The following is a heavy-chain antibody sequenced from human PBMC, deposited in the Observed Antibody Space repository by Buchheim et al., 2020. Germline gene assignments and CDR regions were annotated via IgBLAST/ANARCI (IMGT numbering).Heavy chain of an antibody. V-gene: IGHV3-23*04. CDR1: GFSFSGYA. J-gene: IGHJ4*02. Sequence: EVQLVDSGGGLVQPGESLRLSCAASGFSFSGYAMSWVRQAPGKGLEWVSSIGGSGATTFNADSVKGRFTISRDNSKNMLYLQMNSLRAEDTAVYFCAKGSRGYTNYYFDYWGQGTL. CDR3: AKGSRGYTNYYFDY. D-gene: IGHD4-11*01. CDR2: IGGSGATT.